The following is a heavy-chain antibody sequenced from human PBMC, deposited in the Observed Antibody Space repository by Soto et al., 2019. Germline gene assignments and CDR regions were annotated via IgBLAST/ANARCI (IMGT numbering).Heavy chain of an antibody. CDR2: ISAYNGNT. V-gene: IGHV1-18*01. Sequence: QVQLVQSGAEVKKPGASVKVSCKASGYTFTSYGISWVRQAPGQGLEWMGWISAYNGNTNYAQKLQGRVTMTTDTPTSKAYMELRSLRGGGRAGWYGGGGVDSSGGGDWFDPWGQGTLVTVSS. CDR1: GYTFTSYG. J-gene: IGHJ5*02. CDR3: GGGVDSSGGGDWFDP. D-gene: IGHD6-6*01.